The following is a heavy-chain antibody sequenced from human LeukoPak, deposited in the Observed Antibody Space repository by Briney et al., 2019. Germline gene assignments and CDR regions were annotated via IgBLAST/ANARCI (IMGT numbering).Heavy chain of an antibody. Sequence: GGSLRLSCAASGFTFSIYSMNWVRQAPGKGLEWVSYVSSSSSTIYYADSVKGRFTISRDNAKNTLYLQMGSLRAEDMAVYYCARDRFSGNYYYYYYMDVWGKGTTVTISS. CDR2: VSSSSSTI. V-gene: IGHV3-48*01. CDR1: GFTFSIYS. CDR3: ARDRFSGNYYYYYYMDV. J-gene: IGHJ6*03. D-gene: IGHD1-26*01.